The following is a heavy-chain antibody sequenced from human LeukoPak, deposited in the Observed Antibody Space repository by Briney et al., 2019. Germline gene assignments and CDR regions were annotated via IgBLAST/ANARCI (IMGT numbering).Heavy chain of an antibody. CDR1: GFTFSSYG. CDR3: AKSLRYFDWLLSDAFDI. Sequence: LSGGSLRLSCAAPGFTFSSYGMHWVRQAPGKGLEWGEVISYEGSNKYYADSVKGRFTISRDNSKNTLYLQMNSLRAEDTAVYYCAKSLRYFDWLLSDAFDIWGQGTMVTVSS. CDR2: ISYEGSNK. V-gene: IGHV3-30*18. D-gene: IGHD3-9*01. J-gene: IGHJ3*02.